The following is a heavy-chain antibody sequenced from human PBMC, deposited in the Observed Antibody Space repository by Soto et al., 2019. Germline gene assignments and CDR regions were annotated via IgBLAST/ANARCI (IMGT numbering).Heavy chain of an antibody. V-gene: IGHV3-15*01. D-gene: IGHD4-17*01. CDR3: TTEGSPTYRYGDPYFDY. CDR2: IKSKTDGGTT. CDR1: GFTFSNAW. J-gene: IGHJ4*02. Sequence: GGSLRLSCAASGFTFSNAWMSWVRQAPGKGLEWVGRIKSKTDGGTTDYAAPVKGRFTISRDDSKNTLYLQMNSLKTEDTAVYYCTTEGSPTYRYGDPYFDYWGQGTLVTVSS.